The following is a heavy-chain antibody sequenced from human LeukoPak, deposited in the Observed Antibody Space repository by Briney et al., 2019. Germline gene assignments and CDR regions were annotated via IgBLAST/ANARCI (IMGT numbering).Heavy chain of an antibody. CDR3: ARGANASSGFYMPAFDI. D-gene: IGHD3-22*01. J-gene: IGHJ3*02. CDR2: IIPILGIT. Sequence: SVKVSCKASGGTFSSYAINWVRQAPGQGLEWMGRIIPILGITNYAEKFQGRVTITADKSTSTAYMELSSLRSDDTAVYYCARGANASSGFYMPAFDIWGQGTVVTVSS. V-gene: IGHV1-69*04. CDR1: GGTFSSYA.